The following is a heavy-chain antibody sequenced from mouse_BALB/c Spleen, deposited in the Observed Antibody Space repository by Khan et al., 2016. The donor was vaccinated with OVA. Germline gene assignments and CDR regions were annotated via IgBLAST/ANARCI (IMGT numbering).Heavy chain of an antibody. V-gene: IGHV3-2*02. CDR1: GYSITSDYA. J-gene: IGHJ2*01. CDR3: ARVYGGDFDY. Sequence: EVELVESGPGLVKPSQSLSLTCTVTGYSITSDYAWNWIRQFPGNKLEWMGYISYSGNTYYNPSLKSRISITRDTSKNQFFLQLNSVTTEDTATYYGARVYGGDFDYWGKGTTLTVSS. CDR2: ISYSGNT. D-gene: IGHD1-1*01.